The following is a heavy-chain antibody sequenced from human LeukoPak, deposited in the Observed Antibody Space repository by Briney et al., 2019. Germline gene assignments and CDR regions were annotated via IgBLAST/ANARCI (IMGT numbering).Heavy chain of an antibody. CDR2: INPDGSTT. J-gene: IGHJ6*02. V-gene: IGHV3-74*01. CDR1: GFTFSSFW. Sequence: GGSLRLSCAASGFTFSSFWMHWVRQAPGKGLVWVSRINPDGSTTSYADSVKGRFTISRDNAKNTLYLQMNSLRAEDTAVYYCARGNYYGMDVWGQGTTVTVSS. CDR3: ARGNYYGMDV.